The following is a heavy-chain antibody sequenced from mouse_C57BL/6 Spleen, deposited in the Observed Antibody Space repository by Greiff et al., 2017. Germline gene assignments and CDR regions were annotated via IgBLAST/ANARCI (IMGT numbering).Heavy chain of an antibody. D-gene: IGHD2-12*01. CDR1: GYSITSGYY. V-gene: IGHV3-6*01. CDR3: ARDSPAYYSSYAMDY. CDR2: ISYDGSN. Sequence: ESGPGLVKPSQSLSLTCSVTGYSITSGYYWNWIRQFPGNKLEWMGYISYDGSNNYNPSLKNRISITRDTSKNQFFLKLNSVTTEDTATYYCARDSPAYYSSYAMDYWGQGTSVTVSS. J-gene: IGHJ4*01.